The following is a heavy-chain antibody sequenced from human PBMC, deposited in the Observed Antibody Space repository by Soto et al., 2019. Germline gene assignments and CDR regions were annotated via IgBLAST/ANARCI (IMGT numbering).Heavy chain of an antibody. CDR1: GYIFSTYA. Sequence: QVQLVQSGAEVKKPGASVTVSCKASGYIFSTYAITWVRQAPGQGLEWLGSINPNNGNPDYARALQGRATMTTDISTSTAYMEVRGLRSDDTAMYFCARYSHGGNAADFDYWGQGTLVTVSS. CDR3: ARYSHGGNAADFDY. D-gene: IGHD2-21*01. V-gene: IGHV1-18*04. CDR2: INPNNGNP. J-gene: IGHJ4*02.